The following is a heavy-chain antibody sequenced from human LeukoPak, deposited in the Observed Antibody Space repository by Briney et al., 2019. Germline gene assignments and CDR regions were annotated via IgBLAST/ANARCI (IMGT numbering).Heavy chain of an antibody. CDR1: GGSFSGYY. V-gene: IGHV4-34*01. D-gene: IGHD5/OR15-5a*01. J-gene: IGHJ6*03. CDR2: INHSGST. Sequence: SETLSLSCAVYGGSFSGYYWSWIRQPPGEGLEWIGEINHSGSTNYNPSLKSRVTISVDTSKNQFSLKRSSVTAADTAVYYCARGSSYMEVWGKGTTVTVSS. CDR3: ARGSSYMEV.